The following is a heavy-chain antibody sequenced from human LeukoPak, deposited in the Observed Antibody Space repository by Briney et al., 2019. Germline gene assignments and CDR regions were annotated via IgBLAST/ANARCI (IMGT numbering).Heavy chain of an antibody. Sequence: SETLSLTCTVSGGSISSYYWSWIRQPPGKGLEWIGEINHSGSTNYNPSLKSRVTISVDTSKNQFSLKLSSVTAADTAVYYCARGGGWEQPFDYWGQGTLVTVSS. CDR2: INHSGST. D-gene: IGHD1-26*01. J-gene: IGHJ4*02. CDR1: GGSISSYY. CDR3: ARGGGWEQPFDY. V-gene: IGHV4-34*01.